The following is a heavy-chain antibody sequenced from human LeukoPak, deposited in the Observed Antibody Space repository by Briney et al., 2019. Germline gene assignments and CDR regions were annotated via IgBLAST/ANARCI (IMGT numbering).Heavy chain of an antibody. J-gene: IGHJ4*02. CDR3: VTITAVGKKLN. D-gene: IGHD6-13*01. CDR2: IYYSGST. V-gene: IGHV4-30-4*01. Sequence: PSETLSLTCTVSGGSISSGDYYWSWIRQPPGKGLEWIGYIYYSGSTYYNPSLKSRVTISVDTSKNQFSLKLSSVTAADTAVYYCVTITAVGKKLNWGQGTLVTVSS. CDR1: GGSISSGDYY.